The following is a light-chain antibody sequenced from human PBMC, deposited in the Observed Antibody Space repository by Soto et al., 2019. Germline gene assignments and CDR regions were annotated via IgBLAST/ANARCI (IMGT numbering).Light chain of an antibody. J-gene: IGLJ1*01. Sequence: QSALTQPPSVSVAPGQRVTISCTGSSATIGAGYDVHWFQQLPGAAPKLLIYGNYNRPSGVPDRFSGSKSGTSASLAITGLPAAEAADYSCQSYYNSLSDAHVFGTGTKVTVL. CDR3: QSYYNSLSDAHV. CDR2: GNY. V-gene: IGLV1-40*01. CDR1: SATIGAGYD.